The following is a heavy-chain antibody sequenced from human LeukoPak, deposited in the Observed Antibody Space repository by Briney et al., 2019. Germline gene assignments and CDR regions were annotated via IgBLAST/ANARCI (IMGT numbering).Heavy chain of an antibody. CDR2: IYPGDSDT. J-gene: IGHJ4*02. V-gene: IGHV5-51*01. CDR1: GYSFTSYW. Sequence: GESLKISCKGSGYSFTSYWIGWVRQMPGKGLEWMGIIYPGDSDTRYSPSFQGQVTISADKSISTAYLQWSSLKASDTAMYYCARPSEAYSSSPSYLDYWGQGTLVTVSS. D-gene: IGHD6-13*01. CDR3: ARPSEAYSSSPSYLDY.